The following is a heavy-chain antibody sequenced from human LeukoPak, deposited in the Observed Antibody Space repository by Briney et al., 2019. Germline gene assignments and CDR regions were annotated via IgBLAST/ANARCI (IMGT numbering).Heavy chain of an antibody. CDR3: AACTTGSYYYFDS. J-gene: IGHJ4*02. CDR1: GFTFSNYG. D-gene: IGHD1-26*01. Sequence: PGGSLRLSCAASGFTFSNYGMHWVRQAPGKGLEWVAVISYDGSNKYYADSVKGRFIISRDNSKNTLYLQTISLRADDTAVYFCAACTTGSYYYFDSWGQGALVTVSS. V-gene: IGHV3-30*03. CDR2: ISYDGSNK.